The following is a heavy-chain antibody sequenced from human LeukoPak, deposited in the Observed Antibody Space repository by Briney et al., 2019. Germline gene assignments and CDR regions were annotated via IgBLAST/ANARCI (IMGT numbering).Heavy chain of an antibody. V-gene: IGHV1-24*01. Sequence: ASVKVSCKVSGYTLTELSMHWVRQAPGKGLEWMGGFDPEDGETIYAQKFQGRVTMTEDTSTDTAYMELSSLRSEDTAVYYCATARGGSIRDAFDIWGQGTMVTVSS. CDR3: ATARGGSIRDAFDI. CDR1: GYTLTELS. D-gene: IGHD3-10*01. J-gene: IGHJ3*02. CDR2: FDPEDGET.